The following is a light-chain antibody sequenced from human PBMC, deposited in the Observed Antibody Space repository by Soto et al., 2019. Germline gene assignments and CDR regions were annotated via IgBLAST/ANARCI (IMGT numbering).Light chain of an antibody. CDR1: QSINNE. V-gene: IGKV1-39*01. CDR2: AAS. J-gene: IGKJ1*01. CDR3: QQGYSTPPWT. Sequence: DIQMTQSPSSLSASVGDRVTITCRASQSINNELNWYQQTPGKAPKLLIYAASTLQSGVPSRFSGSGSGTDFTLTISSLQPEDFAVFYCQQGYSTPPWTFGQGTKVDIK.